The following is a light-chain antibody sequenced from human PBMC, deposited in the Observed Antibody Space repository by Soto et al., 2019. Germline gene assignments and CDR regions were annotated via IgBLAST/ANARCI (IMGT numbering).Light chain of an antibody. CDR1: SSDVGSYNL. J-gene: IGLJ2*01. CDR3: CSYAGSSTYVI. Sequence: QSALTQPASVSGSPGQSLTISCTGTSSDVGSYNLVSWYQLHPGKAPKFIIYEGTKRPSGVSNRFSGFKSGNTASLTISGLQAEDEGDYYCCSYAGSSTYVIFGGGTKLTVL. CDR2: EGT. V-gene: IGLV2-23*01.